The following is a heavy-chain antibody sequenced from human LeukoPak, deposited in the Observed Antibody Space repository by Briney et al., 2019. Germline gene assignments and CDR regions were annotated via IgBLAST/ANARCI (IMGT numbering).Heavy chain of an antibody. D-gene: IGHD2-2*01. J-gene: IGHJ4*02. V-gene: IGHV1-69*13. CDR3: ARGRDIVVVPAIYMLDY. CDR2: IIPIFGTA. Sequence: ASAKVSCKASGYTFTSYGFSWVRQAPGQGLEWMGGIIPIFGTANYAQKFQGRVTITADESTSTAYMELSSLRSEDTAVYYCARGRDIVVVPAIYMLDYWGQGTLVTVSS. CDR1: GYTFTSYG.